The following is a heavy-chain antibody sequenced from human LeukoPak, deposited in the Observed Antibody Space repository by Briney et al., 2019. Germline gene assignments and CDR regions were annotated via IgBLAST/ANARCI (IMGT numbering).Heavy chain of an antibody. J-gene: IGHJ4*02. D-gene: IGHD1-26*01. Sequence: PGGSMRLSCAASGFTFSYSYMNWIRQAPGNGPEWVSSIGSRGDSTNYADSVKGRFTISRDNAKNSLYLQMNSLRAEDTAVYYCARESSGTYYLKQWGQGTLVTVYS. CDR1: GFTFSYSY. V-gene: IGHV3-11*05. CDR2: IGSRGDST. CDR3: ARESSGTYYLKQ.